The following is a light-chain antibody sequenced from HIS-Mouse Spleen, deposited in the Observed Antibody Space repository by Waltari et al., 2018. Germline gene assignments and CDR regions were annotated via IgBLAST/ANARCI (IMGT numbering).Light chain of an antibody. V-gene: IGKV3-15*01. Sequence: EIVMTQSPATLSVSPGERATLSCRASQSVSSNLAWYQQKPGQAPRLLIHGASTRATGIPARFSGSGSGTEFTLTISSMQSEDFAVYYCQQYNNWPIFTFGPGTKVDIK. CDR1: QSVSSN. J-gene: IGKJ3*01. CDR3: QQYNNWPIFT. CDR2: GAS.